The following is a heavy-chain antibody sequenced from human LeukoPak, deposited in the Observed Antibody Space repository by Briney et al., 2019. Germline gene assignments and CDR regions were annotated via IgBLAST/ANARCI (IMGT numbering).Heavy chain of an antibody. D-gene: IGHD4-11*01. Sequence: SVKVSCKASGGTFSSYAISWVRQAPGQGLEWMGGIIPIFGTANYAQKLQGRVTMTTDTSTSTAYMELRSLRSDDTAVYYCARGYSIPLQSWGQGTLVTVSS. CDR2: IIPIFGTA. CDR1: GGTFSSYA. V-gene: IGHV1-69*05. J-gene: IGHJ5*02. CDR3: ARGYSIPLQS.